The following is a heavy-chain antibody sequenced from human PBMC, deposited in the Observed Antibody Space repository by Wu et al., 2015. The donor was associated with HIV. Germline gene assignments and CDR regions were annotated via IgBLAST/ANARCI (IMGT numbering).Heavy chain of an antibody. CDR1: GYTFTGYY. CDR2: INPNSGGT. J-gene: IGHJ3*01. Sequence: QVQLVQSGAEVKKPGASVKVSCKASGYTFTGYYMHWVRQAPGQGLEWMGWINPNSGGTNYAQKFQGRVTMTRDTSISTAYMELSRLRSDDTAVYYCARDFSAAVLVPVPFDSLGPRDNGHRLF. V-gene: IGHV1-2*02. D-gene: IGHD6-13*01. CDR3: ARDFSAAVLVPVPFDS.